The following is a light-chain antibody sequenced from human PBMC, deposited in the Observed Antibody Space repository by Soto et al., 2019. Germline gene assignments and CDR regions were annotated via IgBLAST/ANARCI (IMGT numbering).Light chain of an antibody. CDR3: QQYANLPPGT. CDR2: DAS. J-gene: IGKJ2*02. V-gene: IGKV1-33*01. Sequence: DIQMTQSPSSLSASVGDRVTITCQASQDISNYLNWYQQKPGKAPKLLIYDASNLETGVPSRFSGSGSGTDFTFTISSLQPEDIATYYCQQYANLPPGTFGQGTKLEIK. CDR1: QDISNY.